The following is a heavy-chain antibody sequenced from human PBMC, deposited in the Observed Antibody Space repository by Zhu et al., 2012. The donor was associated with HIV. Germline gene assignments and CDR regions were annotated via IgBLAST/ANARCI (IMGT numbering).Heavy chain of an antibody. CDR1: GGSVSSGTYY. D-gene: IGHD6-13*01. CDR2: IYHSGST. CDR3: ARTVGAAASFYNYYMDV. Sequence: QVQLQESGPGLVKPSETLSLTCTVSGGSVSSGTYYWSWIRQPPGKRLEWIGFIYHSGSTNYNPSLKSRVALSVDTSKNQFSLKVTSVTAADTAIYYCARTVGAAASFYNYYMDVWGKGPRSPSL. V-gene: IGHV4-61*01. J-gene: IGHJ6*03.